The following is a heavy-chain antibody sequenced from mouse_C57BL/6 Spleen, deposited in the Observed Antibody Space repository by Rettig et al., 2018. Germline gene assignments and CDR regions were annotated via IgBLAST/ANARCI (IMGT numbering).Heavy chain of an antibody. J-gene: IGHJ3*01. V-gene: IGHV9-3*01. CDR2: INTYSGVP. Sequence: QIQLVQSGPELKKPGETVKISCKASGYTFTTYGMSWVKQAPGKGLKWMGWINTYSGVPTYADDFKGRFAFSLETSASTAYLQINNLKNEDTATYFCARLGDWGFAYWGQGTLVTVSA. D-gene: IGHD4-1*01. CDR3: ARLGDWGFAY. CDR1: GYTFTTYG.